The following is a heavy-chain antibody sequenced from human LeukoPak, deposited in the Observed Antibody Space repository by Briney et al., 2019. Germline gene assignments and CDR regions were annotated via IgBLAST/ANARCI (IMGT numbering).Heavy chain of an antibody. V-gene: IGHV4-39*01. D-gene: IGHD3-9*01. CDR1: GGSISSSSYY. Sequence: PSETLSLTCTVSGGSISSSSYYWGWIRQPPGKGLEWIGSIYYSGSTYYNPSLKSRVTISVDTSKNQFSLKLSSVTAADTAVYYCARQHVLRYFDWLLSEIDYWGQGTLVTVSS. CDR2: IYYSGST. J-gene: IGHJ4*02. CDR3: ARQHVLRYFDWLLSEIDY.